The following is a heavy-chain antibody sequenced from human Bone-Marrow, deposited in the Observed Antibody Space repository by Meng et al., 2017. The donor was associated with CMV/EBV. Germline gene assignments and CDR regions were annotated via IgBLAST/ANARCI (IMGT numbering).Heavy chain of an antibody. CDR2: IIPILGIA. CDR3: ASEDTNSYHDY. J-gene: IGHJ4*02. V-gene: IGHV1-69*02. Sequence: SVKVSCKASRGTFSNYTISWVRQAPGQGLEWMGRIIPILGIANYAQKFQGRVTITADKSTSTAYMELSSLRSEDTAVYYCASEDTNSYHDYWGQGTLVTVSS. D-gene: IGHD3-16*02. CDR1: RGTFSNYT.